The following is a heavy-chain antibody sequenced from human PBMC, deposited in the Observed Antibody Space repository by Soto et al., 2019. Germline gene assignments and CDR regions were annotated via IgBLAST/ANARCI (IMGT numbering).Heavy chain of an antibody. Sequence: QVQLVESGGGVVQPGRSLRLSCAASGFTFSSYGMHWVRQAPGKGLEWVAVISYDGSNKYYADSVKGRFTISRDNSKNTLYLQMNSLRAEDTAVYYCAKEGNRGFYGSGRPRGMDVWGQGTTVTVSS. D-gene: IGHD3-10*01. J-gene: IGHJ6*02. V-gene: IGHV3-30*18. CDR2: ISYDGSNK. CDR3: AKEGNRGFYGSGRPRGMDV. CDR1: GFTFSSYG.